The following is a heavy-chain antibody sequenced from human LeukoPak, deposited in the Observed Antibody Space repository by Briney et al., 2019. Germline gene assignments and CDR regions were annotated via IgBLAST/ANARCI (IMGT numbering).Heavy chain of an antibody. J-gene: IGHJ4*02. Sequence: GASVKVSYTASGYTFTSYYIHSVRQAPGQGLEWMGVIYPSGGGTSYPQKFQGRVTMTRDTSTSTVYMELSSLRSDDTAVYYCARELVGGYFDYWGQGTLVTVSS. CDR1: GYTFTSYY. V-gene: IGHV1-46*01. CDR2: IYPSGGGT. CDR3: ARELVGGYFDY. D-gene: IGHD1-26*01.